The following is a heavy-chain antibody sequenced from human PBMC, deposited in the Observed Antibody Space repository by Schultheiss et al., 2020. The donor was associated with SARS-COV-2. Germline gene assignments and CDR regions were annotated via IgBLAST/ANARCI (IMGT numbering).Heavy chain of an antibody. CDR2: ISWNSGSI. D-gene: IGHD6-6*01. CDR3: AKDLHSSSSTLYHY. J-gene: IGHJ4*02. Sequence: GGSLRLSCAASGFTFSSYWMHWVRQAPGKGLEWVSGISWNSGSIGYADSVKGRFTISRDNAKNSLYLQMNSLRAEDTALYYCAKDLHSSSSTLYHYWGQGTLVTVSS. CDR1: GFTFSSYW. V-gene: IGHV3-9*01.